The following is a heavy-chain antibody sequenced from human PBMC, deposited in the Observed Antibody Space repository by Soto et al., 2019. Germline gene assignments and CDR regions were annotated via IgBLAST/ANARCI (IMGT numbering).Heavy chain of an antibody. J-gene: IGHJ4*02. CDR2: IYYSGST. CDR1: GDCISSSY. V-gene: IGHV4-59*01. CDR3: SRDRPGWEPTIGPSFDY. D-gene: IGHD1-26*01. Sequence: SDTLSLTCAVSGDCISSSYWSWIRQPPGKGLEWIGYIYYSGSTTYNPSLKSRVTMSVDTSKNQFSLKLNSVTAADTAVYYCSRDRPGWEPTIGPSFDYWGQGILVTVSS.